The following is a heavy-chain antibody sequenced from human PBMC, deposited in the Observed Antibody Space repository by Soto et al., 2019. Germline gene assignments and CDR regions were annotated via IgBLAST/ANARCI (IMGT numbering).Heavy chain of an antibody. D-gene: IGHD3-22*01. V-gene: IGHV3-30-3*01. CDR1: GFTFSSYA. CDR2: ISYDGSNK. Sequence: PGGSLRLSCAASGFTFSSYAMHWVRQAPGKGLEWVAVISYDGSNKYYADSVKGRFTISRDNSKNTLYLQMNSLRAEDTAVYYCARDGAMIVQGWETDYWGQGTLVTVSS. CDR3: ARDGAMIVQGWETDY. J-gene: IGHJ4*02.